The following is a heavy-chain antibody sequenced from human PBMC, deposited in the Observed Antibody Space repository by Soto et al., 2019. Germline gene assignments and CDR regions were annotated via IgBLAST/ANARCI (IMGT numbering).Heavy chain of an antibody. CDR1: GFTFSSYS. CDR2: ISSSSSYI. D-gene: IGHD3-3*01. Sequence: PGGSLRLSCAASGFTFSSYSMNWVRQAPGKGLEWVSSISSSSSYIYYADSVKGRFTISRDNAKNSLYLQMNSLRAEDTAVYYCAREPITTFGVVIDGMDVWGQGTTVTVSS. V-gene: IGHV3-21*01. CDR3: AREPITTFGVVIDGMDV. J-gene: IGHJ6*02.